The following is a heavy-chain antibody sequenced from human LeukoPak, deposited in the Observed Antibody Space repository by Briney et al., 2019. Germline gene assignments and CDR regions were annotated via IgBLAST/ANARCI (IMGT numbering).Heavy chain of an antibody. Sequence: ASVKVSCKASGGTFSGFTISWVRQAPGQRLEWMGWINVGNGNTKYSQKFQGRVTITRDTSASTAYMELSSLRSEDTAVYYCARPKGAVAGNFDYWGQGTLVTVSS. J-gene: IGHJ4*02. D-gene: IGHD6-19*01. CDR1: GGTFSGFT. V-gene: IGHV1-3*01. CDR3: ARPKGAVAGNFDY. CDR2: INVGNGNT.